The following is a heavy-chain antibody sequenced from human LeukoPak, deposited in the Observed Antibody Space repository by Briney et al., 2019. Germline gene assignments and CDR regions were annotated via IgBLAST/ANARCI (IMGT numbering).Heavy chain of an antibody. V-gene: IGHV4-59*01. CDR2: IYYSGST. J-gene: IGHJ6*02. CDR3: ARGGYYYGMDV. Sequence: SETLSLTCTVSGGSISSYYWSWIRQPPRKGLEWIGYIYYSGSTNYNPSLTSRVTISVDTSKNQFSLKLSSVTAADTAVYYCARGGYYYGMDVWGQGTTVTVSS. CDR1: GGSISSYY.